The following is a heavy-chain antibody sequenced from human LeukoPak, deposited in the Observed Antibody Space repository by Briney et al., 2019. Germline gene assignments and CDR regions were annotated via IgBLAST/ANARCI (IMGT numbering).Heavy chain of an antibody. CDR1: GFMFSSYT. CDR3: ASDVSYDYVWVPHQKKGTFDL. Sequence: GGSLRLSCAASGFMFSSYTMNWVRQAPGKGLEWVSSINSRSSSIYYADSVKGRFTISRDNAKDSLYLQMNSLRDEDTAVYYCASDVSYDYVWVPHQKKGTFDLWGQGTMVTVSS. D-gene: IGHD3-16*01. CDR2: INSRSSSI. J-gene: IGHJ3*01. V-gene: IGHV3-21*01.